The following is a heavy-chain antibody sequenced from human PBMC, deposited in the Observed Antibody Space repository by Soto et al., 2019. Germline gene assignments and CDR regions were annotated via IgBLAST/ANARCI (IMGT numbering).Heavy chain of an antibody. J-gene: IGHJ4*02. Sequence: GGSLRLSCAASGFTFSSYAMSWVRQAPGKGLEWVSAISGSGGSTYYADSVKGRFTISRDNSKNTLYLQMNSLRAEDTAVYYCAKGLGIVVVVAATPIGDYWGQGTLVTVSS. D-gene: IGHD2-15*01. CDR3: AKGLGIVVVVAATPIGDY. CDR2: ISGSGGST. CDR1: GFTFSSYA. V-gene: IGHV3-23*01.